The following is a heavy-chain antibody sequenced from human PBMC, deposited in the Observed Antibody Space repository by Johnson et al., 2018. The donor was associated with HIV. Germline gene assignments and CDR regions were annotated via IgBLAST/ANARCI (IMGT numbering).Heavy chain of an antibody. Sequence: VQLVESGGGVVQPGRSLRLSCAASEFTVSSNYMSWVRQAPGKGLEWVSAIGTAGDTYYPGSVKGRFTISRDNSRNTLYLQMNSLRAEDTAVYYCARELISSGWMSEDAFDIWGQGTMVTVSS. CDR2: IGTAGDT. D-gene: IGHD6-19*01. CDR1: EFTVSSNY. J-gene: IGHJ3*02. V-gene: IGHV3-66*02. CDR3: ARELISSGWMSEDAFDI.